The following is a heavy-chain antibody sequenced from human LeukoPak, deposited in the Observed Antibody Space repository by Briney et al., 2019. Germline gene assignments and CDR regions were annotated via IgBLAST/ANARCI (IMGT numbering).Heavy chain of an antibody. CDR2: VTTSGGNT. Sequence: GASLRLSRAASGFTFSTYAMSWVRQAPGKGLEWVSPVTTSGGNTYYADSVRGRFTISRDNSKNTLYLQINSLRAEDTAVYYCARDSSYYGSGDGNWFDPWGQGTLVTVSS. D-gene: IGHD3-10*01. J-gene: IGHJ5*02. CDR1: GFTFSTYA. CDR3: ARDSSYYGSGDGNWFDP. V-gene: IGHV3-23*01.